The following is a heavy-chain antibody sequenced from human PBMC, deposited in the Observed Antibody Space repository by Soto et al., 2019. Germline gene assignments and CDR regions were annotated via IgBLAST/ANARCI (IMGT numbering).Heavy chain of an antibody. V-gene: IGHV3-30-3*01. Sequence: QVQLVESGGGVVQPGRSLRLSCAASGFTFSSYAMHWVRQAPGKGLEWVAVISYDGSNKYYADSVKGRFTISRDNSKNTLYLQMNSLRAEDTAVYYCARDGFSNYLDYWCQGTLVTVSS. CDR3: ARDGFSNYLDY. CDR2: ISYDGSNK. J-gene: IGHJ4*02. CDR1: GFTFSSYA. D-gene: IGHD4-4*01.